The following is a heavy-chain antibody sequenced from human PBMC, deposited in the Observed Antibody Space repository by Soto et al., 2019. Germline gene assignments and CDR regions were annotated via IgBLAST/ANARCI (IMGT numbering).Heavy chain of an antibody. D-gene: IGHD2-15*01. CDR3: VRGVAH. J-gene: IGHJ4*02. Sequence: QVQLQESGPGLVKPSQTLSLTCTVSGGSISSGGYYWSWIRQHPGKGLEWIGYIYYSGSTSSNPSLKRRGNRSGDTSKNQFSLKPSSVSAADTAVYDGVRGVAHWGQGTLVTVSS. CDR2: IYYSGST. V-gene: IGHV4-31*03. CDR1: GGSISSGGYY.